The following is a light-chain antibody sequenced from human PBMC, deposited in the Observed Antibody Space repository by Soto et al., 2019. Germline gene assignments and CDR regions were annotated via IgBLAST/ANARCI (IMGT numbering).Light chain of an antibody. J-gene: IGKJ2*01. CDR3: QQFGISLYN. CDR1: QSVSSSY. V-gene: IGKV3-20*01. Sequence: EIVLTQSPGTLSLSPGERATLSCRASQSVSSSYLAWYQQKPGQAPRLLIYAASSRATGIPDRFSGSGSVTDFTLSISRLEPEDFAVYYCQQFGISLYNFGQGTKLEIK. CDR2: AAS.